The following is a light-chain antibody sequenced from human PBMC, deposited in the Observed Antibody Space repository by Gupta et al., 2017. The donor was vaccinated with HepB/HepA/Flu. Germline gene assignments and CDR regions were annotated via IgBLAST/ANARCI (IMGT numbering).Light chain of an antibody. J-gene: IGLJ1*01. V-gene: IGLV1-40*01. CDR3: QSYDTILSSFV. CDR1: SSNIGAGYD. CDR2: GNN. Sequence: QSVLTQPPSVSGAPGQRVTISCTGSSSNIGAGYDVHWYQHLPGQPPNLPIDGNNNRPSGVPNRFSGSKSGTSASLAITGLQADDEADYYCQSYDTILSSFVFGTGNKLTVL.